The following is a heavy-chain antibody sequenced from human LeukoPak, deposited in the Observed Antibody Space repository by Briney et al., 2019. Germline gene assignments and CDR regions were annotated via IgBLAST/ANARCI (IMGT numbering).Heavy chain of an antibody. CDR3: ARGRITMIESPDAFDI. J-gene: IGHJ3*02. Sequence: SSVKVSCKASGGTFSSYAISWVRQAPGQGLEWMGGIIPIFGTANYAQKFQGRVTITADESTSTAYMELSSLRSEDTAVYYCARGRITMIESPDAFDIWDQGTMVTVSS. D-gene: IGHD3-22*01. CDR1: GGTFSSYA. V-gene: IGHV1-69*01. CDR2: IIPIFGTA.